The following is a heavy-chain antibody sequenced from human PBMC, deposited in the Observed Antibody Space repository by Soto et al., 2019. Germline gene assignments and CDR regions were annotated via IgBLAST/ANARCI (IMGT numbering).Heavy chain of an antibody. V-gene: IGHV4-30-4*01. CDR1: GGSISSGDYY. J-gene: IGHJ4*02. Sequence: SETLSLTYTVSGGSISSGDYYWSWIRQPPGKGLEWIGYIFYSGFTYDNPSLKSRVTMSVDRSKNQFSLRLSSVTAADTGVYFCASQQGGATNTPYSFAYGGKGTQVPVSS. CDR3: ASQQGGATNTPYSFAY. CDR2: IFYSGFT. D-gene: IGHD2-15*01.